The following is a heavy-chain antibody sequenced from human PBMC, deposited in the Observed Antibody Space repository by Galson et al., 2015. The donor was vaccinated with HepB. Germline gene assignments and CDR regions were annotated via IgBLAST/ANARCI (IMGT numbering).Heavy chain of an antibody. D-gene: IGHD3-16*01. Sequence: CAISGDSVSSNSAAWNWIRQSPSRGLEWLGRTYYRSTWFHDYALSVRSRITINPDTSKNHFSLQLNSVTPEDTAVYYCVRDQGGIGYWGQGTLVTVSS. V-gene: IGHV6-1*01. J-gene: IGHJ4*02. CDR3: VRDQGGIGY. CDR1: GDSVSSNSAA. CDR2: TYYRSTWFH.